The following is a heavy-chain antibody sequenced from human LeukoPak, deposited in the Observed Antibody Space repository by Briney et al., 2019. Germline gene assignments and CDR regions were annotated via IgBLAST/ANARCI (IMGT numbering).Heavy chain of an antibody. CDR1: GYTFTGYY. V-gene: IGHV1-2*02. Sequence: ASVKVSCKASGYTFTGYYMHWVRQAPGQGLEWMGWINPNSGGTNYAQKFQGRVTMTRDTSISTAYMELSRLRSDDTAVYYCARVERYYYYYMDVWGKGTMVTVSS. CDR2: INPNSGGT. CDR3: ARVERYYYYYMDV. D-gene: IGHD1-1*01. J-gene: IGHJ6*03.